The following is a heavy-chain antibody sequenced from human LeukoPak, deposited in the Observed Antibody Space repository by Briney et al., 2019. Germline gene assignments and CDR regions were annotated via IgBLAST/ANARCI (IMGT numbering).Heavy chain of an antibody. CDR1: GFTFSSYA. CDR3: SRAIWGGTGDY. Sequence: GGSLRLSCAASGFTFSSYAMHWVRQAPGKGLEWGAVISYDGSNTNYADSSKGRFTIPRNNPKNTPYLQMNRLRSEDPAVYSLSRAIWGGTGDYWGQGTLVTVYS. J-gene: IGHJ4*02. V-gene: IGHV3-30*01. D-gene: IGHD1-26*01. CDR2: ISYDGSNT.